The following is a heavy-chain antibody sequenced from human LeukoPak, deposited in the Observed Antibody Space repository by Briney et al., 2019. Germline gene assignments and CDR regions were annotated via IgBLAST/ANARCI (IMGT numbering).Heavy chain of an antibody. Sequence: PGGSLRLSCAASGFTFRSYWMHWVRQAPGKGLEWISRIKSNGNTTYYADSVKGRFTIPRDNAKNTLYLQMNSLRAEDTAVYYCGKGFVNLITPASVDDCGQGSLVTVSS. J-gene: IGHJ4*02. CDR2: IKSNGNTT. D-gene: IGHD1-14*01. CDR1: GFTFRSYW. V-gene: IGHV3-74*01. CDR3: GKGFVNLITPASVDD.